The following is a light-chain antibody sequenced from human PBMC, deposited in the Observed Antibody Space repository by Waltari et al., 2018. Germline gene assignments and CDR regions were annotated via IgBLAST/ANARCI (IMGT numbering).Light chain of an antibody. CDR3: QQFDTDVT. Sequence: IQVIQSPSTLSASLGDTVTISCRVSHRINIWLAWYQQKPGKAPKLLIKKASTLEDGVPSRFSGSGSGTEFTLTIKSLQPDDFGTYFCQQFDTDVTFGQGTKVEI. CDR2: KAS. CDR1: HRINIW. J-gene: IGKJ2*01. V-gene: IGKV1-5*01.